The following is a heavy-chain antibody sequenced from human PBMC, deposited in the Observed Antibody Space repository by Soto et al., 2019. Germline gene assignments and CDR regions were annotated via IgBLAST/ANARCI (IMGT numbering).Heavy chain of an antibody. V-gene: IGHV3-74*03. J-gene: IGHJ3*01. CDR3: ARGDRGAFDL. CDR2: IHSDGSST. Sequence: EVQLVESGGGLVQPGESLRLSCAASGFTFSYYWMHWVRQAPGKGLVWVSRIHSDGSSTTYADSVKDRFTISRDNARNTLYPQMNSLRVEGTAVYYCARGDRGAFDLWGQGTVLTVSS. D-gene: IGHD1-26*01. CDR1: GFTFSYYW.